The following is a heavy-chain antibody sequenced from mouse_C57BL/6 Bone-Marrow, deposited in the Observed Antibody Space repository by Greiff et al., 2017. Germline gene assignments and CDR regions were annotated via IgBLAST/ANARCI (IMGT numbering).Heavy chain of an antibody. V-gene: IGHV10-1*01. D-gene: IGHD2-4*01. Sequence: EVQLVESGGGLVQPKGSLKLSCAASGFSFNTYAMNWVRQAPGKGLEWVARIRSKSNNYATYYADSVKDRFTISRDDSESMLYLQMHNLKTEDTAMDYCVSLYDYDGTMDYWGQGTSVTVSS. J-gene: IGHJ4*01. CDR2: IRSKSNNYAT. CDR3: VSLYDYDGTMDY. CDR1: GFSFNTYA.